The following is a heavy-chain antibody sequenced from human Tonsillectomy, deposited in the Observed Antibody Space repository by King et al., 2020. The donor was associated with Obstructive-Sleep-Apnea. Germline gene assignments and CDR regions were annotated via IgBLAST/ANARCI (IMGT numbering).Heavy chain of an antibody. D-gene: IGHD1-1*01. CDR1: GFTFSNAW. CDR2: IKSKTDGGTK. Sequence: EVQLVESGGGLVKPGGSLRLSWATSGFTFSNAWMSWVRQATGKGLEWVGRIKSKTDGGTKEYAAPVKGRFTISRDDSKNTLYLQMNSLKTEDTAVYYCTITYNWKRYWGQGTLVTVSS. J-gene: IGHJ4*02. CDR3: TITYNWKRY. V-gene: IGHV3-15*01.